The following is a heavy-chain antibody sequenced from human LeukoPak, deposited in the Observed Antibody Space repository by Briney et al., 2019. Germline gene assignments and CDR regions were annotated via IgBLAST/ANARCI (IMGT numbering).Heavy chain of an antibody. D-gene: IGHD2-21*02. CDR1: GFTFSSYA. CDR3: ASGGPVTASSFDF. CDR2: ISGSGGST. J-gene: IGHJ4*02. V-gene: IGHV3-23*01. Sequence: GGSLRLSCAASGFTFSSYAMSWVRQAPGKGLEWVSAISGSGGSTYYADSVKGRFTISRDNSNNILYLQMDSLRAEDTAIYYCASGGPVTASSFDFWGQGTLVTVSS.